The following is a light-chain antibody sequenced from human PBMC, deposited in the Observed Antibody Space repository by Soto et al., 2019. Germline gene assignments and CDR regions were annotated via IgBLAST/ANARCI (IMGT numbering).Light chain of an antibody. Sequence: EIVLTQSPGILYLSPGDRATLSCRASQTISSGFLAWYQQKVGQAPRLLIYDASNRATGVPDRFSGSGSGTDFTLTISRLEPEDFAVYYCHQYSSSTKTFGQGTKVDIK. CDR2: DAS. CDR1: QTISSGF. CDR3: HQYSSSTKT. V-gene: IGKV3-20*01. J-gene: IGKJ1*01.